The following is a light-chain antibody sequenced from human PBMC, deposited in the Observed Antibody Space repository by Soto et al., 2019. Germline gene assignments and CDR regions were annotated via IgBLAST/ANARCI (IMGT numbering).Light chain of an antibody. J-gene: IGKJ5*01. CDR2: DAS. Sequence: DILLSQYQATLTLSPAERATLSCRASQSAGDFLARYQQSPGQAPRLLICDASIKATGIPARFSVSGSGTDFTLTLSSLEPEVFAVYYCQQRSNWPPNTFGQGTRREMK. V-gene: IGKV3-11*01. CDR1: QSAGDF. CDR3: QQRSNWPPNT.